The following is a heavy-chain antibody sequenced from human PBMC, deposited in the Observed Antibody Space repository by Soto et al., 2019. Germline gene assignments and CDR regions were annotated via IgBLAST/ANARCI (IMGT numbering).Heavy chain of an antibody. CDR3: ARHTDDILTGNEALDI. V-gene: IGHV4-59*08. J-gene: IGHJ3*02. Sequence: PSENMYIICTVSGCSINNYYWRWIRQSPGQGLEWIGYVYYSGTTNYNPTLKSRITILVDTSENQFSLKLTSVTAADTAVYYCARHTDDILTGNEALDIWGQGTVVT. CDR2: VYYSGTT. CDR1: GCSINNYY. D-gene: IGHD3-9*01.